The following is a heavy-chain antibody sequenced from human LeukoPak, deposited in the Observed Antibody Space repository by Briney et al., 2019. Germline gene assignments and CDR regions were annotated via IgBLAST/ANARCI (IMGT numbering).Heavy chain of an antibody. CDR1: GFIFSDYG. Sequence: GGSLRLSCAASGFIFSDYGMHWVRQAPGKGLEWVASIKEDGSERQYVDSVKGRFSISRDNTKGSLFLQLNSLRAEDTAVYYCARDLGYCTNGACHTRFDYWGQGTLVTVSS. D-gene: IGHD2-8*01. CDR3: ARDLGYCTNGACHTRFDY. CDR2: IKEDGSER. J-gene: IGHJ4*02. V-gene: IGHV3-7*03.